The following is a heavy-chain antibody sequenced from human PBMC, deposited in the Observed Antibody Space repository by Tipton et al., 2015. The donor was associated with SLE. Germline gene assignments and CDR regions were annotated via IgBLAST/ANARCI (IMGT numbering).Heavy chain of an antibody. CDR3: ARGGNVWGSYRPFDY. J-gene: IGHJ4*02. Sequence: GLVKPSETLSLTCTVSGGSISSYYWSWIRQPPVKGLEWIGYMYYSGSTNYNPSLKSRVTISVDTSKNQFSLKLSSVTAADTAVYYCARGGNVWGSYRPFDYWGQGTLVTVSS. D-gene: IGHD3-16*02. CDR1: GGSISSYY. V-gene: IGHV4-59*01. CDR2: MYYSGST.